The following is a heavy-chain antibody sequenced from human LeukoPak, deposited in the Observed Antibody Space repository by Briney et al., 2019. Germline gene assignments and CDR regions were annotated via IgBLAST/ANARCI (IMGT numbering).Heavy chain of an antibody. V-gene: IGHV3-21*01. Sequence: GGSLRLSCAASGFTFSSYSMNWVRQAPGRGLEWVSSITSSSNYIYYADSLKGRFTISRDNSKNTLYLQMNSLRAEDTAVYYCARDGDITPTDVWGQGTTVTVSS. J-gene: IGHJ6*02. CDR1: GFTFSSYS. CDR2: ITSSSNYI. D-gene: IGHD2-15*01. CDR3: ARDGDITPTDV.